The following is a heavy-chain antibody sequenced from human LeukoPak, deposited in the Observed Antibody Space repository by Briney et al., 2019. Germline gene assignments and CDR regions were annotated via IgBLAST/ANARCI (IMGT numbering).Heavy chain of an antibody. CDR2: IYSGGST. J-gene: IGHJ3*02. CDR1: GFTVSSNY. V-gene: IGHV3-53*01. CDR3: AREGLYYYDSSGYYSPGAFDI. Sequence: PGGSLRLSCAASGFTVSSNYMSWVRQAPGKGLEWVSVIYSGGSTYYADSVKGRFTISRDNSKNTLYLQMNSLRAEDTAVYYCAREGLYYYDSSGYYSPGAFDIWGQGTMVTVSS. D-gene: IGHD3-22*01.